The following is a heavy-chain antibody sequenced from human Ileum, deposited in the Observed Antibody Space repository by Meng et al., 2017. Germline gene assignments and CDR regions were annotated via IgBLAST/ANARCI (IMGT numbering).Heavy chain of an antibody. CDR2: IFQSGRT. D-gene: IGHD3-22*01. V-gene: IGHV4-4*01. CDR1: GTW. CDR3: ATSNDRDVYYLGY. Sequence: QVRLQGSGPRLVKPAGTLSLTCAVSGTWGSWVRQPPGKGLEWIGEIFQSGRTNYNPSLKSRVTISIDKSKSQISLQLSAVTAADTAVYSCATSNDRDVYYLGYWGQGTLVTVSS. J-gene: IGHJ4*02.